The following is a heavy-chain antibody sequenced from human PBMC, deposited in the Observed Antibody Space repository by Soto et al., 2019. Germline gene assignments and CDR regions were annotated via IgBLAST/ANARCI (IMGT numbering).Heavy chain of an antibody. CDR2: ISSNGGST. J-gene: IGHJ6*02. CDR3: VKDFGQLLCFGEFLVYYGMDV. CDR1: GFPFSSYA. V-gene: IGHV3-64D*06. D-gene: IGHD3-10*01. Sequence: XVSLSLSISASGFPFSSYAMHWVGQAPGKGLEYVSAISSNGGSTYYADSVKGRFTISRDNSKNTLYLQMSSLRAEDTAVYYCVKDFGQLLCFGEFLVYYGMDVWGQGTTVTVSS.